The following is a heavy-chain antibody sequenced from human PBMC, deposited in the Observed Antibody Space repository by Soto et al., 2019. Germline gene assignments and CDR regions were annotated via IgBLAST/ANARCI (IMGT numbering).Heavy chain of an antibody. D-gene: IGHD2-2*01. J-gene: IGHJ5*02. CDR2: IRSNSGSV. CDR3: VKGQTYCSSASCYFRPRVDDP. Sequence: EVQLVESGGGLVQPGRSLRLSCAASGFTFDDYAMHWVRQAPGRGLESFSGIRSNSGSVGYAYSVQGRFTIPSDNAKKSLYLEMNSLRPEDTAWYYCVKGQTYCSSASCYFRPRVDDPWGQGTLVTVSS. CDR1: GFTFDDYA. V-gene: IGHV3-9*01.